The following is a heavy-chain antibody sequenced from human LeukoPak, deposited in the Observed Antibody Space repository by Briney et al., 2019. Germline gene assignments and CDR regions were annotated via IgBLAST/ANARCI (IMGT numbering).Heavy chain of an antibody. D-gene: IGHD4-17*01. CDR3: ARDGDSGDFVGAFDV. J-gene: IGHJ3*01. CDR1: GASMRTYY. V-gene: IGHV4-59*01. Sequence: SETLSLTCSVSGASMRTYYWGWVRQTPGKGLEFIGYISDTGSTNYNPSLKSRVTISVDTSKSLFSLRLPSATAADTAVYYCARDGDSGDFVGAFDVWGQGTLVTVSS. CDR2: ISDTGST.